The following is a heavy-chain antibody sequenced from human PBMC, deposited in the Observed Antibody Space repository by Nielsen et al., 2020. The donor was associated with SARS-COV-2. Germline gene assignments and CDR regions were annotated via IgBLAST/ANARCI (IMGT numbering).Heavy chain of an antibody. CDR3: AKVYSGSYYDPLDY. CDR2: ISWNSGSI. J-gene: IGHJ4*02. V-gene: IGHV3-9*01. D-gene: IGHD1-26*01. CDR1: GFTFDDYA. Sequence: LKISCAASGFTFDDYAMHWVRQAPGKGLEWVSGISWNSGSIGYADSVKGRFTISRDNAKNSLYLQMNSLRAEDTALYYCAKVYSGSYYDPLDYWGQGTLVTVSS.